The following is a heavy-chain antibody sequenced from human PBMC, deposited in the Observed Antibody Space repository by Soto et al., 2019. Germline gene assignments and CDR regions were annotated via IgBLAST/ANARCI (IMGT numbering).Heavy chain of an antibody. D-gene: IGHD5-12*01. Sequence: PVEVSCQASGSTFTCYYRYWMRQAPGQGLEWMGWINPNSGDTNYAQKFQGRVTMTRDTSISTAYMELCRLRSDDTAVYYCAREGGNRGSTALFEYWGQGT. V-gene: IGHV1-2*02. CDR3: AREGGNRGSTALFEY. J-gene: IGHJ4*02. CDR2: INPNSGDT. CDR1: GSTFTCYY.